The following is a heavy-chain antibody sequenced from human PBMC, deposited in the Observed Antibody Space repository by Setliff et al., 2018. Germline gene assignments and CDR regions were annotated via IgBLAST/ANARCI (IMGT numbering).Heavy chain of an antibody. J-gene: IGHJ4*02. CDR3: ARAQSWSGGPYYFDN. CDR1: GYTFTSYD. D-gene: IGHD3-3*01. V-gene: IGHV1-8*02. Sequence: GASVKVSCKASGYTFTSYDINWVRQATGQGLEWMGWMNPNSGNTGYAQKFQGRVTMTRSTSISTAYMDLSSLRFEDTAVYYCARAQSWSGGPYYFDNWGQGTLVTVS. CDR2: MNPNSGNT.